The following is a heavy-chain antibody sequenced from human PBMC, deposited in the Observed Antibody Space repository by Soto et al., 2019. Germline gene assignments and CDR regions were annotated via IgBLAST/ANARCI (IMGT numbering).Heavy chain of an antibody. D-gene: IGHD2-2*01. J-gene: IGHJ5*02. Sequence: ASETLSLTCAVSGGPLSSGGYSWSWIRQPPGKGLEWIGYIYHSGSTYYNPSLKSRVTISVDRSKNQFSLKLSSVTAADTAVYYCARVPTPWGQGTLVTVSS. V-gene: IGHV4-30-2*01. CDR1: GGPLSSGGYS. CDR3: ARVPTP. CDR2: IYHSGST.